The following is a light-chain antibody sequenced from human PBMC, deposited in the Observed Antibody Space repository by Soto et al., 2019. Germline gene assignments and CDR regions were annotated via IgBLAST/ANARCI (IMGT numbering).Light chain of an antibody. V-gene: IGLV1-40*01. CDR3: QSYDSSPHVV. CDR2: VNS. CDR1: SCNIGAGYD. J-gene: IGLJ2*01. Sequence: QSVLTQPPSVSGAPGQRVTISCTGSSCNIGAGYDVNWYQQLPGTAPKLLIYVNSNRPSGVPDRFSGSKSGTSASLAITGLQAEDEADYYCQSYDSSPHVVFGGGTKVTVL.